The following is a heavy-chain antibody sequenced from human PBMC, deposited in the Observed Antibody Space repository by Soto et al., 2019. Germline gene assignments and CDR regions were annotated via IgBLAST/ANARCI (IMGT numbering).Heavy chain of an antibody. Sequence: QVQLLQSGAEVKKPGASVKVSCKASGISFINHYVHWVRQAPGQGPEWMGVINPAGSVTVYALKLQDRVTVTTTTSTSTLYLEPNTLTSEATAIYYCARDTSRTFPAAPGDKTSVSSVSRFAPWCQGTLVTVSS. CDR1: GISFINHY. V-gene: IGHV1-46*03. J-gene: IGHJ5*02. CDR3: ARDTSRTFPAAPGDKTSVSSVSRFAP. CDR2: INPAGSVT. D-gene: IGHD6-13*01.